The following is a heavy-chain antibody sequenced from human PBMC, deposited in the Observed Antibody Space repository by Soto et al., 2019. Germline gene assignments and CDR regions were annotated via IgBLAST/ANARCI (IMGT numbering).Heavy chain of an antibody. J-gene: IGHJ6*02. CDR3: VNRGGYFMDYYYYGMDV. D-gene: IGHD2-15*01. CDR1: GFTFSSYA. V-gene: IGHV3-64D*08. CDR2: ISSNGGST. Sequence: GGSLRLSCSASGFTFSSYAMHWVRQAPGKGLEYVSAISSNGGSTYYADSVKGRFTISRDNSKNTLYLQMSSLRAEDTAVYYCVNRGGYFMDYYYYGMDVWGQGTTVTVSS.